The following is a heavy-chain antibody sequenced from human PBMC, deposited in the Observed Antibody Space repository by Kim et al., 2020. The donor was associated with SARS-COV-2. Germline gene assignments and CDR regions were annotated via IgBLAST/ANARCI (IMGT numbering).Heavy chain of an antibody. D-gene: IGHD2-2*02. CDR1: GGSFSGYY. Sequence: SETLSLTCAVYGGSFSGYYWSWIRQPPGKGLEWIGEINHSGSTNYNPSLKSRVTISVDTSKNQFSLKLSSVTAADTAVYYCARGCPLFGAPATAIPATDLDYWGQGTLVTVSS. V-gene: IGHV4-34*01. CDR3: ARGCPLFGAPATAIPATDLDY. CDR2: INHSGST. J-gene: IGHJ4*02.